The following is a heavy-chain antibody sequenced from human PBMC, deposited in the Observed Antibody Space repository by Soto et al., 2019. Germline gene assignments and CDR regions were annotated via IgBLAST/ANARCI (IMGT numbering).Heavy chain of an antibody. CDR2: IWYDGRNK. J-gene: IGHJ6*02. CDR1: GFIFSSYV. CDR3: ARDGGIATAWYYGMDV. D-gene: IGHD6-13*01. Sequence: TGGSLRLSCAASGFIFSSYVMHWVRQAPGKGLEYVAVIWYDGRNKYYGDSVKGRFTISRDSSKNTLYLQMNSLKAEDTAVYYCARDGGIATAWYYGMDVWGQGTTVTVSS. V-gene: IGHV3-33*01.